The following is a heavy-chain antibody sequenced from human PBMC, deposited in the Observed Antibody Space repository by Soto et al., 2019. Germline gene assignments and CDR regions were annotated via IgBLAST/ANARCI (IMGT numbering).Heavy chain of an antibody. Sequence: GESLKISCKGSGYSFTSYWIGWVRQMPGKGLEWMGIIYPGDSDTRYSPSFQGQVAISADKSISTAYLQWSSLKASDTAMYYCSRRIAVANDAFDSWGQGTMVSVSS. V-gene: IGHV5-51*01. D-gene: IGHD6-19*01. J-gene: IGHJ3*02. CDR1: GYSFTSYW. CDR3: SRRIAVANDAFDS. CDR2: IYPGDSDT.